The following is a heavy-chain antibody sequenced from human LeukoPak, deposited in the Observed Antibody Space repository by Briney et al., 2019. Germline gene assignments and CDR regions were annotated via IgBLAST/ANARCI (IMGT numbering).Heavy chain of an antibody. CDR1: GFTFSTYL. J-gene: IGHJ4*02. D-gene: IGHD7-27*01. CDR3: VRDGSSWGNFDY. Sequence: GGALRLSCSASGFTFSTYLMDSVRWAPAKGVELASYFRRSNSLIYEADALNGHFTISRDNAKNSLYLQMNSLRTEDTAVYYCVRDGSSWGNFDYWGQGTLVSVSS. V-gene: IGHV3-48*01. CDR2: FRRSNSLI.